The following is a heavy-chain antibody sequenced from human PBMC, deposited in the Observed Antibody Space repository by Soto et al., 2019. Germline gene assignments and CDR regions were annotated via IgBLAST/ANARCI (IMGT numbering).Heavy chain of an antibody. CDR2: MQPSTGRT. CDR3: ARGVSAGVDY. CDR1: EYSFTSLD. Sequence: ASVKASCKASEYSFTSLDINWLRQTAGQGLEWMGWMQPSTGRTGYAQKFQGRVTMTRDTSINTAYMELTTLTSDDTAFYYCARGVSAGVDYWGQGTLVTVSS. J-gene: IGHJ4*02. D-gene: IGHD1-26*01. V-gene: IGHV1-8*01.